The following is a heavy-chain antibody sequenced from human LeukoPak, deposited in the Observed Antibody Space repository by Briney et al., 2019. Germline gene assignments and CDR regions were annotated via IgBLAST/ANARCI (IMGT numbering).Heavy chain of an antibody. D-gene: IGHD3-22*01. CDR2: ISYDGSNK. J-gene: IGHJ4*02. V-gene: IGHV3-30*18. Sequence: GGSLRLSCAASGFTFSSYGMHWVRQAPGKGLEWVAVISYDGSNKYYADSVKGRFTISRDNSKNTLYLQMNSLRAEDTAVYYCAKDQYYDSSGYYTPFDYWGQGTLVTVSA. CDR1: GFTFSSYG. CDR3: AKDQYYDSSGYYTPFDY.